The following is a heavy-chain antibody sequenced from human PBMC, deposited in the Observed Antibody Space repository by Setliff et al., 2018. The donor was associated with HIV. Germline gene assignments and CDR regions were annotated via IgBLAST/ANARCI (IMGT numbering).Heavy chain of an antibody. CDR2: VIPSTGDT. J-gene: IGHJ4*02. Sequence: ASVKVSCKASGYTFIDYFIHWVRQAPGQGLEWMGIVIPSTGDTNYAQNFQGRVTMTRDTSTNTVYMDLSSLKSEDTAVYYCVREARGGYFDYWGQGTLVTVSS. CDR1: GYTFIDYF. CDR3: VREARGGYFDY. V-gene: IGHV1-46*01. D-gene: IGHD2-15*01.